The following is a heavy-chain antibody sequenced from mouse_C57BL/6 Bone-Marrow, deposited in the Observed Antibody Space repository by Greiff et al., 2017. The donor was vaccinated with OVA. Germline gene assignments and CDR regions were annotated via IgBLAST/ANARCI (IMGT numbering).Heavy chain of an antibody. V-gene: IGHV6-3*01. CDR1: GFTFSNYW. Sequence: EVQRVESGGGLVQPGGSMKLSCVASGFTFSNYWMNWVRQSPEKGLEWVAQIRLKSDNYATHYAESVKGRFTISRDDSKSSVYLQMNNLRAEDTGIYYCTGGIYYDYDRIFDYWGQGTTLTVSS. CDR2: IRLKSDNYAT. D-gene: IGHD2-4*01. J-gene: IGHJ2*01. CDR3: TGGIYYDYDRIFDY.